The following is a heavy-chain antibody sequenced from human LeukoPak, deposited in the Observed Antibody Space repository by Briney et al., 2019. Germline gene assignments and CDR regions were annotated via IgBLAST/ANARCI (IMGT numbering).Heavy chain of an antibody. J-gene: IGHJ4*02. CDR3: ARVRSSGSPLDY. D-gene: IGHD3-10*01. CDR1: GFTFSDDY. CDR2: ISKSGTST. Sequence: GGSLRLSCAASGFTFSDDYMSWIRQAPGKGLEWVSYISKSGTSTKYADSVKGRFSISRDNAKQSLYLQLNSLTAEDTAVYYCARVRSSGSPLDYWGRGTLVTVSS. V-gene: IGHV3-11*05.